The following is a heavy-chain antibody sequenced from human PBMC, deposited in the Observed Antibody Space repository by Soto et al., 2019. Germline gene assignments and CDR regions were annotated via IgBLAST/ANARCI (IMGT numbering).Heavy chain of an antibody. J-gene: IGHJ6*01. CDR2: ISYDGNNK. D-gene: IGHD3-22*01. Sequence: QVQLVESGGGVVQPGRSLRLSCAASGFTFSSYAMHWVRQAPGKGLEWVAVISYDGNNKYYADSVKGRFTISRDNSKNTLYLQMNSLRPEDTDVYYFARSNYYDSSRYYYYYYYGKDVWGQGTTVTVS. CDR1: GFTFSSYA. V-gene: IGHV3-30-3*01. CDR3: ARSNYYDSSRYYYYYYYGKDV.